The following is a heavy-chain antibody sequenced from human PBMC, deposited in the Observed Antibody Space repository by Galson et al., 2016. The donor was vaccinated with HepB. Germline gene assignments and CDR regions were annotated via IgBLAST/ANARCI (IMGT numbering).Heavy chain of an antibody. Sequence: ALVKPTQTLTLTCTFSGFSLSTSGMCVSWIRQPPGKALEWLALIYWDEDXYYSTSLKTRLTISKDTSKNQVVLTMTNMDPVDTATYYCARMKNYYYGMDVWGQGTTVTVSS. CDR3: ARMKNYYYGMDV. CDR2: IYWDEDX. V-gene: IGHV2-70*01. J-gene: IGHJ6*02. CDR1: GFSLSTSGMC.